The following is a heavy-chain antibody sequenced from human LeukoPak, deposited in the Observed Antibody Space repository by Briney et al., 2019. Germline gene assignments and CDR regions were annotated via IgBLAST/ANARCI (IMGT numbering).Heavy chain of an antibody. J-gene: IGHJ5*02. D-gene: IGHD3-16*02. CDR3: ARLSTLNNNWFDP. CDR1: GGSISSGSYY. V-gene: IGHV4-61*02. Sequence: SQTLSLTCTVSGGSISSGSYYWSWIRQPAGKGLEWIGRIYTSGSTNYNPSLKSRVTISVDTSKNQFSLKLSSVTAADTAVYYCARLSTLNNNWFDPWGQGTLVTVSS. CDR2: IYTSGST.